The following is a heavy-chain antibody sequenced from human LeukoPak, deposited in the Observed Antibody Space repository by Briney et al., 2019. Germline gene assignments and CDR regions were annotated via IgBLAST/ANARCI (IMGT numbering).Heavy chain of an antibody. CDR2: IIPIFGTA. J-gene: IGHJ6*03. Sequence: SVKVSCKASGGTFSSYAISWVRQAPGQGLEWMGGIIPIFGTANYAQKFQGRVTITTDESTSTAYMELSSLRSEDTAVYYCARETHVLLWFGESLRPGKDYYYMDVWGKGTTVTVSS. CDR1: GGTFSSYA. D-gene: IGHD3-10*01. V-gene: IGHV1-69*05. CDR3: ARETHVLLWFGESLRPGKDYYYMDV.